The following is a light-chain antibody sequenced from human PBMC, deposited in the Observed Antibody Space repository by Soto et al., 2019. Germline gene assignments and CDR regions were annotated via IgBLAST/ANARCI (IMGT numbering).Light chain of an antibody. CDR3: QQANSFPIT. CDR2: AAS. CDR1: QGVSSW. Sequence: DIQMTQSPSSVSASVGDIDTITFLSSQGVSSWLSWYQQKPGKAPKLLISAASSLQGGVPARFSGNGSGTDFTLTISSLQPEDFATYYCQQANSFPITFGQGTRLEIK. V-gene: IGKV1-12*01. J-gene: IGKJ5*01.